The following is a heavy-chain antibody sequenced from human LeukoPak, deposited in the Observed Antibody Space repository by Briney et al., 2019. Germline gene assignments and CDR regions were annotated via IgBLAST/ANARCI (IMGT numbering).Heavy chain of an antibody. CDR3: ARGIWFGGLGIDC. CDR1: GFTFSSYG. D-gene: IGHD3-10*01. CDR2: IWYDGSNK. Sequence: GRSLRLSCAASGFTFSSYGMHWVRQAPGKGLEWVAVIWYDGSNKYYADSVKGRFTISRDNSKNTLYLQMNSLRAEDTAVYYCARGIWFGGLGIDCWGQGTLVTVSS. V-gene: IGHV3-33*01. J-gene: IGHJ4*02.